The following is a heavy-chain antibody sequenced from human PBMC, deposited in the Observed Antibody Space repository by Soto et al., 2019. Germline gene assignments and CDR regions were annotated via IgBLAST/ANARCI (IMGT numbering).Heavy chain of an antibody. J-gene: IGHJ4*02. V-gene: IGHV4-59*01. D-gene: IGHD4-4*01. CDR3: AREPRIYSGPDYFNY. CDR1: GGSISSFY. Sequence: QVQLQESGPGLVKPSETLSLTCTVSGGSISSFYWSWIRQPPGKGLEWIGYIFYYGNTTYNPYLKSRVTISIDTSKNQFSLKLSSVTAADTAVYYCAREPRIYSGPDYFNYWGQGTLVTVSS. CDR2: IFYYGNT.